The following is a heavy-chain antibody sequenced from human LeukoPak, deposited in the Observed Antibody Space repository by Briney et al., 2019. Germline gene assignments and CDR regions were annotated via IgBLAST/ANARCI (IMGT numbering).Heavy chain of an antibody. D-gene: IGHD3-3*01. CDR1: GFTFSSYA. Sequence: GGSLRLSCAASGFTFSSYAMHWVRQAPGKGLEYVSAISSNGGSTYYANSVKGRFTISRDNSKNTLYLQMGSLRAEDMAVYYCARDSSPSYDFWSGYSYYYYYYMDVWGKGTTVTVSS. CDR3: ARDSSPSYDFWSGYSYYYYYYMDV. V-gene: IGHV3-64*01. J-gene: IGHJ6*03. CDR2: ISSNGGST.